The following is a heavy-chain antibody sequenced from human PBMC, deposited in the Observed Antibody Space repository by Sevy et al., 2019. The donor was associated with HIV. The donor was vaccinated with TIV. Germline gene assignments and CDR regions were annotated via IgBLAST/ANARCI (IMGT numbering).Heavy chain of an antibody. CDR2: LSGSGGST. D-gene: IGHD3-10*01. CDR1: GFTFSSYA. CDR3: EKVRVWELGDAFDI. V-gene: IGHV3-23*01. J-gene: IGHJ3*02. Sequence: GGSLRLSCAASGFTFSSYAMNWVRQAPGKGLEWVSGLSGSGGSTKYADSVKGRFTISRDNSKNTLYLQMSSLRAEDTAVYYCEKVRVWELGDAFDIWGQGTMVTVSS.